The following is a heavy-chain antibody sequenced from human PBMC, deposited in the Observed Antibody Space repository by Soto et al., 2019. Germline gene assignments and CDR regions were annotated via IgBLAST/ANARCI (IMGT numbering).Heavy chain of an antibody. CDR1: GYTSTSYA. CDR2: IKAGKVNT. J-gene: IGHJ4*02. V-gene: IGHV1-3*01. Sequence: GPSVKVSCKASGYTSTSYAMHWVRQAPGQRLEWKGWIKAGKVNTKYSQKFQGRVTITRDTSASTAYMELSSLISEDTAVYYRAGGSGPMIEWHWGQGTLVTVSS. D-gene: IGHD3-22*01. CDR3: AGGSGPMIEWH.